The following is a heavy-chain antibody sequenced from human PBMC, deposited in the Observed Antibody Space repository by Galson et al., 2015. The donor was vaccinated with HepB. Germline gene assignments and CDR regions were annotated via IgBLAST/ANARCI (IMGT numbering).Heavy chain of an antibody. CDR1: GSSFTNYW. D-gene: IGHD3-10*01. J-gene: IGHJ4*02. CDR2: IYPDDSDT. CDR3: ARKRWFGDY. V-gene: IGHV5-51*01. Sequence: QSGAEVKKPGESLRISCKGSGSSFTNYWIGWVRQMPGKGLEWMGIIYPDDSDTRYRPSFQGQVTISTDKSISTAYLQWSSLKDSDTAMYFCARKRWFGDYLGRGTLITVSS.